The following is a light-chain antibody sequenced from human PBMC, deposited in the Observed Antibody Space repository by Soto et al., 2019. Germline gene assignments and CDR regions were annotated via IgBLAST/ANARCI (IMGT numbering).Light chain of an antibody. V-gene: IGKV2-28*01. CDR1: ESLLHSNGFHY. CDR2: STS. CDR3: MQALQTPLT. Sequence: IVMTQSPLSLPVTPGEPASFSCRSSESLLHSNGFHYVDWYLQRPGQSPQFLIYSTSNRASGVPDRISGSGSGTNFTLSISRVEAEDVGVYYCMQALQTPLTFGQGTKLDIK. J-gene: IGKJ2*01.